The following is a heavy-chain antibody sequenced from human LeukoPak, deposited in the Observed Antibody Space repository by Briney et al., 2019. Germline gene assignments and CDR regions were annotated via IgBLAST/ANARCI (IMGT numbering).Heavy chain of an antibody. D-gene: IGHD3-9*01. J-gene: IGHJ3*02. CDR3: ARGGDILTGYAFDI. CDR1: GFTFSSYG. V-gene: IGHV3-13*01. CDR2: IGTAGDT. Sequence: PGGSLRLSCAASGFTFSSYGMHWVRQAPGKGLEWVSAIGTAGDTYYPGSVKGRFTISRENAKNSLYLQMNSLRAGDTAVYYCARGGDILTGYAFDIWGQGTMVTVSS.